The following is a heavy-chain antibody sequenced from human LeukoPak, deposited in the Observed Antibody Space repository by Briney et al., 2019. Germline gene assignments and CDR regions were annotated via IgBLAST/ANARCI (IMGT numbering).Heavy chain of an antibody. CDR1: GVSISSSNW. V-gene: IGHV4-4*02. Sequence: SETLSLTCAVSGVSISSSNWWSWVRQPPGKGLEWIGEIYHSGSTNYNPSLKSRVTISVDKSKNQFSLKLSSVTAADTAVYYRASDILTGSRYFDYWGQGTLVTVSS. CDR2: IYHSGST. D-gene: IGHD3-9*01. CDR3: ASDILTGSRYFDY. J-gene: IGHJ4*02.